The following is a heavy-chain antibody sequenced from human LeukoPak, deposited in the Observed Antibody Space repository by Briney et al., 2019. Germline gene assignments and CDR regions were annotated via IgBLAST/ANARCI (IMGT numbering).Heavy chain of an antibody. CDR2: MNPNSGNT. J-gene: IGHJ5*02. V-gene: IGHV1-8*03. Sequence: GASVKVSCKASGYTFTSYDINWVRQATGQGLEWMGWMNPNSGNTGYAQKFQGRVTITRNTSISTAYMELSSLRSEDTAVYYCARGNEPIRPREWFDPWGQGTLVTVSS. CDR3: ARGNEPIRPREWFDP. D-gene: IGHD2-2*02. CDR1: GYTFTSYD.